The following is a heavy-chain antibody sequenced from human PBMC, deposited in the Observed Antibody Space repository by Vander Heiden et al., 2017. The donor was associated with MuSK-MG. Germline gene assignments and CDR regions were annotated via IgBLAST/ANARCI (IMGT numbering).Heavy chain of an antibody. CDR2: ISYDGSNK. J-gene: IGHJ5*02. Sequence: QVQLVASGGGVVQPGGSLRPSCAASGFPFGSYAMRWVRQAPGKGLEWVAVISYDGSNKYYADSVKGRFTISRDNSKNTLYLQMNSLRAEDTAVYYCARAKAARPVGWFDPWGQGTLVTVSS. CDR1: GFPFGSYA. V-gene: IGHV3-30-3*01. CDR3: ARAKAARPVGWFDP. D-gene: IGHD6-6*01.